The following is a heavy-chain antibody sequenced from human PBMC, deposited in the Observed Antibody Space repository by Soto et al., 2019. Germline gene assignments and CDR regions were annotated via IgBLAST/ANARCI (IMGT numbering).Heavy chain of an antibody. CDR1: GFTFSSYA. CDR2: ISGSGGST. CDR3: AKGSTSDFWSGYSHYYYYMDV. D-gene: IGHD3-3*01. J-gene: IGHJ6*03. V-gene: IGHV3-23*01. Sequence: GGSLRLSCAASGFTFSSYAMSWVRQAPGKGLEWVSAISGSGGSTYYADSVKGRFTISRDNSKNTLYLQMNSLRAEDTAVYYCAKGSTSDFWSGYSHYYYYMDVWGKGTTVTVSS.